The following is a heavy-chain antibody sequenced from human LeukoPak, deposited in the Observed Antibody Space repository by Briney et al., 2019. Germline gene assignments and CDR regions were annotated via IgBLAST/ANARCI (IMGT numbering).Heavy chain of an antibody. CDR1: GGTFSSYA. V-gene: IGHV1-69*13. D-gene: IGHD2-2*01. Sequence: SVKVSCKASGGTFSSYAISWVRQAPGQGLEWMGGIIPIFGTANYAQKFQGRVTITADESTSTAYMELSSLRSEDTAVYYCARGYCSSTSRYGTTIWFDPWGQGTLVTVSS. CDR3: ARGYCSSTSRYGTTIWFDP. CDR2: IIPIFGTA. J-gene: IGHJ5*02.